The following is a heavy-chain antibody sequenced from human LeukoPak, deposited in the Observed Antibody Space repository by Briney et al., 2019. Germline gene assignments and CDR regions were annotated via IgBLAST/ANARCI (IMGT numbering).Heavy chain of an antibody. D-gene: IGHD3-22*01. J-gene: IGHJ4*02. CDR3: AGDSSGYYYFDY. CDR2: IYYSGST. V-gene: IGHV4-31*03. CDR1: GGSISSGGYY. Sequence: SETLSLTCTVSGGSISSGGYYWSWIRQHPGKGLEGIGYIYYSGSTYYNPSLKSRVTISVDTSKNQFSLKLSSVTAADTAVYYCAGDSSGYYYFDYWGQGTLVTVSS.